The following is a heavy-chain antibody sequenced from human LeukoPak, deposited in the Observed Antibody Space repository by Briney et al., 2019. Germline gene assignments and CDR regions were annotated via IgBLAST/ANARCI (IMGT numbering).Heavy chain of an antibody. D-gene: IGHD3-3*01. V-gene: IGHV5-51*01. J-gene: IGHJ3*01. CDR1: GYSFTSYW. CDR2: VYPGDSDT. Sequence: SGESLQISCKGSGYSFTSYWIGWVRQLPGKGLEWMGIVYPGDSDTRYSPSFQGQVTISADKSISTAYLQWSSLKASDTAMYYCATTIFGVGPGTWGQGTMVTVSS. CDR3: ATTIFGVGPGT.